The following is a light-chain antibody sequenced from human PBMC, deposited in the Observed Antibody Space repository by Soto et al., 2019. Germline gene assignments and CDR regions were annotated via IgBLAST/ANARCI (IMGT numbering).Light chain of an antibody. J-gene: IGLJ1*01. Sequence: QSVLTQPPSVSGAPGQRVTISCTGSSSNFGACYDVHWYQQLPGTAPKLLIYGNSNRPSGVPDRFSGSKSGNSASLAISGLQAEDEADCYCSSYTSSSTLYVFGTGTKVTVL. CDR3: SSYTSSSTLYV. CDR1: SSNFGACYD. CDR2: GNS. V-gene: IGLV1-40*01.